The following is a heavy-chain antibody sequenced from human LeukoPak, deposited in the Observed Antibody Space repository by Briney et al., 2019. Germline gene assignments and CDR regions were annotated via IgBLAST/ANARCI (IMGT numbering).Heavy chain of an antibody. CDR1: GFTFSSYS. Sequence: GGSLRLSCAASGFTFSSYSMNWVRQAPGKGLEWVSSISSSSGYIYYADSVKGRFTISRDNAKNSLYLQMNSLTAEDTAVYYCGSPGDSSGWYGHYWGQGTLVTVSS. J-gene: IGHJ4*02. V-gene: IGHV3-21*01. CDR3: GSPGDSSGWYGHY. CDR2: ISSSSGYI. D-gene: IGHD6-19*01.